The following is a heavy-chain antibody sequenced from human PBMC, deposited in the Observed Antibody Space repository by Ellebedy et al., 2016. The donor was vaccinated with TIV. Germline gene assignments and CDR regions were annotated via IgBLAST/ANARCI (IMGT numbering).Heavy chain of an antibody. CDR2: IHPNSGVT. CDR1: GYTFTGHY. J-gene: IGHJ4*02. V-gene: IGHV1-2*02. D-gene: IGHD3-3*01. Sequence: ASVKVSXXASGYTFTGHYVHWVRQAPGQGLEWMGWIHPNSGVTKYAQKFQGRVTMTRDTSISTAYMDLSSLTSDDTAVYYCATPGPALNLLEWFFPYWGQGTLVTVSS. CDR3: ATPGPALNLLEWFFPY.